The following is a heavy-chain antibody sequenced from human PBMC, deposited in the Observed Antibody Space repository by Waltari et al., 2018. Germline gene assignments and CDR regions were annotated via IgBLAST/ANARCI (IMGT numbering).Heavy chain of an antibody. V-gene: IGHV4-4*07. CDR3: ARGLAFDA. D-gene: IGHD3-9*01. CDR2: IYASGTT. J-gene: IGHJ4*02. Sequence: QVQLQESGPGLVKPSETLSLTCTVSGSSISNNYWNWIRQPAGKGLEWIGRIYASGTTNYNPSLKSRVSVSVDTSKNQFSLYLTSVTAADTAVYYCARGLAFDAWGQGSLVTVS. CDR1: GSSISNNY.